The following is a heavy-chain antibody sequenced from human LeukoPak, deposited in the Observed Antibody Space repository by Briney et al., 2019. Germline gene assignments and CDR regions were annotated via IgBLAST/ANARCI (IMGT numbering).Heavy chain of an antibody. Sequence: GGSLRLSCAASGFTVSSNYMSWVRQAPGKGLEWVSVIYSGGSTYYADSVKGRFTISRDNSKNTLYLQMNSPRAEDTAVYYCASQYSSSWYPHYYYYGMDVWGKGTTVTVSS. J-gene: IGHJ6*04. CDR3: ASQYSSSWYPHYYYYGMDV. V-gene: IGHV3-53*01. CDR2: IYSGGST. D-gene: IGHD6-13*01. CDR1: GFTVSSNY.